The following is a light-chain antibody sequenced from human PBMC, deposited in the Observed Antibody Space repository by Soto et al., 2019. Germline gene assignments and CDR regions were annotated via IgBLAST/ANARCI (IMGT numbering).Light chain of an antibody. CDR1: QSLNIW. J-gene: IGKJ2*01. CDR3: QQYKAYSYT. CDR2: KAS. V-gene: IGKV1-5*03. Sequence: DIEMTQSPSTLSASVGYRVTITCRATQSLNIWLAWYQQKPGKAPKLLIPKASSLESGVPSRFSGSGSGTEFSLTFSSLQPDDVATYYCQQYKAYSYTFGQGTKLEMK.